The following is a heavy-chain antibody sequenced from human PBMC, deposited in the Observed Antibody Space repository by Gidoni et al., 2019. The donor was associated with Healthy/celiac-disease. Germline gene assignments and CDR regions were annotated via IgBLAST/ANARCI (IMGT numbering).Heavy chain of an antibody. V-gene: IGHV2-26*01. CDR2: IFSNDEK. CDR3: ARRRDYDILTGHHWYFDL. Sequence: QVTLKESGPVLVKPTETLTLTCTVSGFSLSNARMGVSWIRRPQGNALEGLAHIFSNDEKSYSTSLKSRLTISKDTSKSQVVLTMTNMDPVDTATYYCARRRDYDILTGHHWYFDLWGRGTLVTVSS. CDR1: GFSLSNARMG. J-gene: IGHJ2*01. D-gene: IGHD3-9*01.